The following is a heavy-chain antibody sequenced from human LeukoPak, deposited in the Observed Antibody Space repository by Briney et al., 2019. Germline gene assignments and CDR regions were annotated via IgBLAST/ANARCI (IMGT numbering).Heavy chain of an antibody. V-gene: IGHV1-69*04. CDR2: IIPILGIA. Sequence: SVKVSCKASGGTFSSYAISWVRQAPGQGLEWMGRIIPILGIANYAQKFQGRVTITADKSTSTAYMELSSLRSEDTAVYYCARDIRAVDIVATTYYDSSKWVAFDIWGQGTMVTVSP. D-gene: IGHD5-12*01. J-gene: IGHJ3*02. CDR1: GGTFSSYA. CDR3: ARDIRAVDIVATTYYDSSKWVAFDI.